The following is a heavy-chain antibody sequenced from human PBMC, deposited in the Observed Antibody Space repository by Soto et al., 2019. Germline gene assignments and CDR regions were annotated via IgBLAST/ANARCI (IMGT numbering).Heavy chain of an antibody. CDR2: IYHSGST. CDR3: ARVGGIVSRFDP. V-gene: IGHV4-38-2*01. Sequence: SETLSLTCAVSGYSISSGYYWGWIRQPPGKGLEWIGSIYHSGSTYYNPSLKSRVTISVDTSKNQFSLKLSSVTAADTAAYYCARVGGIVSRFDPWGQGTLVTVSS. CDR1: GYSISSGYY. D-gene: IGHD2-15*01. J-gene: IGHJ5*02.